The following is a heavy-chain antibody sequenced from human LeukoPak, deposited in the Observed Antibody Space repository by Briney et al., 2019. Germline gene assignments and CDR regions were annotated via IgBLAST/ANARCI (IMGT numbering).Heavy chain of an antibody. J-gene: IGHJ4*02. Sequence: SGTLSLTCAVSGGSISSSNWWSWVRQPPGKGLEWIGEIYHSGSTNYNPSLKSRVTISVDKSKNQFSLKLSSATAADTAVYYCARSGYSYGGEPGYWGQGTLVTVSS. V-gene: IGHV4-4*02. CDR1: GGSISSSNW. CDR3: ARSGYSYGGEPGY. CDR2: IYHSGST. D-gene: IGHD5-18*01.